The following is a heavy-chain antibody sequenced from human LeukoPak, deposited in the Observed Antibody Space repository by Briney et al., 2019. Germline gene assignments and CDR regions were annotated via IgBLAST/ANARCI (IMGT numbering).Heavy chain of an antibody. Sequence: PSETLSLTCTVSGGSISSSSYYWGWIRQPPGKGLEWIGSIYYSGSTYYNPSLKSRVTISVDTSKNQFSLKLSSVTAADTAVCYCARHHARSGIVVVITTRGAWFDPWGQGTLVTVSS. CDR1: GGSISSSSYY. CDR2: IYYSGST. J-gene: IGHJ5*02. V-gene: IGHV4-39*01. CDR3: ARHHARSGIVVVITTRGAWFDP. D-gene: IGHD3-22*01.